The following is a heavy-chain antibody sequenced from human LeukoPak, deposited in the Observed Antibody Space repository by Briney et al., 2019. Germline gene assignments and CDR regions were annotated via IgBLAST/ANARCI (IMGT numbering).Heavy chain of an antibody. Sequence: PSETLSLTCAVSGGSISSGGYSWSWIRQPPGKGLEWIGYIYHSGSTCYNPSLKSRVTISVDRSKNQFSLKLSSVTAADTAVYYCARTSMVRETYFDYWGQGTLVTVSS. J-gene: IGHJ4*02. CDR2: IYHSGST. CDR3: ARTSMVRETYFDY. D-gene: IGHD3-10*01. V-gene: IGHV4-30-2*01. CDR1: GGSISSGGYS.